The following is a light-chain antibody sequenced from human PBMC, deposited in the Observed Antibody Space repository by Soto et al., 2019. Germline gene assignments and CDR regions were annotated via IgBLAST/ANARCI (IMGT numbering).Light chain of an antibody. CDR3: QQRNNWPPEIT. V-gene: IGKV3-11*01. CDR1: QSISIY. CDR2: DAS. J-gene: IGKJ5*01. Sequence: EIVLTQSPATLSLSPGERATLSCRASQSISIYLAWYQQKPGQAPRLLIYDASNRATGIPARFSGSGSGTDFTLTINSLEPEDFAVYYCQQRNNWPPEITFGQGTRLDIK.